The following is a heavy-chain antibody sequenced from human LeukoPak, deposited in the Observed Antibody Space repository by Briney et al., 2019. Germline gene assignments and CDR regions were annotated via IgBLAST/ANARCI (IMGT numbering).Heavy chain of an antibody. CDR1: GGSISNYY. J-gene: IGHJ4*02. CDR3: ARGIDYVWGSYRLAY. V-gene: IGHV4-59*01. CDR2: IYKSENT. D-gene: IGHD3-16*02. Sequence: SETLSLTCSVSGGSISNYYWNWIRQPPGKGLEWIGYIYKSENTNYNPSLKSRVSISVDTSKNQLSLRLSSVTGADTAVYYCARGIDYVWGSYRLAYWGEGALVTVSS.